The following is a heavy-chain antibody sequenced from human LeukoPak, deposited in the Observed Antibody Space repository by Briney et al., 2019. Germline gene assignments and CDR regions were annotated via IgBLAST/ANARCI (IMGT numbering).Heavy chain of an antibody. J-gene: IGHJ4*02. CDR1: GGSISSGGYY. CDR3: AREGEDCSGGSCYSKFDY. V-gene: IGHV4-31*01. CDR2: IYYSGST. Sequence: PSETLSLTCTVSGGSISSGGYYWSWIRQHPGKGLEWIGYIYYSGSTYYNPSLKSPVTISVDTSKNQFSLKLSSVTAADTAVYYCAREGEDCSGGSCYSKFDYWGQGTLVTVSS. D-gene: IGHD2-15*01.